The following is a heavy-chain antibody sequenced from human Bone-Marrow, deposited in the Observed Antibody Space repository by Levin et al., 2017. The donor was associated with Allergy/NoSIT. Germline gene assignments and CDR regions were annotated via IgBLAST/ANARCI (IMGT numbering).Heavy chain of an antibody. D-gene: IGHD2-8*01. CDR3: TKEDPNCTTGVCAAGGMDV. V-gene: IGHV3-15*01. Sequence: LSLTCAASGFTFSNAWMSWVRQAPGKGLEWVGHIKSKADGGTTDYAAPVKGRFTISRDDSKDTLYLQMNSLKTEDTALYYCTKEDPNCTTGVCAAGGMDVWGQGTTVTVSS. J-gene: IGHJ6*02. CDR1: GFTFSNAW. CDR2: IKSKADGGTT.